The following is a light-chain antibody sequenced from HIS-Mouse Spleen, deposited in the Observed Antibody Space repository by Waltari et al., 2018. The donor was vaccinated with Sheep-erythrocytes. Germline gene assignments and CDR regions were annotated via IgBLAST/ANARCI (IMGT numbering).Light chain of an antibody. Sequence: QSALTQPRSVSGSPGQSVTISCTGTSSDVGGYNYFSWYQQHPGKAPKLMIYDVSKRPPGVPDRFSGSKSGNTASLTISGLQAEDEADYYCCSYAGSYNHVFATGTKVTVL. V-gene: IGLV2-11*01. CDR2: DVS. CDR3: CSYAGSYNHV. CDR1: SSDVGGYNY. J-gene: IGLJ1*01.